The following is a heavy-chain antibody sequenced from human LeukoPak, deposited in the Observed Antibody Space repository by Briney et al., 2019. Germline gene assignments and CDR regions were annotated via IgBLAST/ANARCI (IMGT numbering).Heavy chain of an antibody. CDR3: ARHMQTVPEYYYGMDV. V-gene: IGHV3-21*01. CDR2: ISNTSSHI. CDR1: GFTFSSYS. Sequence: GGSLRLSCAASGFTFSSYSMDWVRQAPGKGLEWVSSISNTSSHIYYADSVKGRFTISRDNAKNSMYLQMNSLRVEDTAVYYCARHMQTVPEYYYGMDVWGQGTTVTVSS. J-gene: IGHJ6*02. D-gene: IGHD1-14*01.